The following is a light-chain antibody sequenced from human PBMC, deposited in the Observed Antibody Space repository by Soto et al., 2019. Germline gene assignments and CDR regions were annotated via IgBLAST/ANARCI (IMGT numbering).Light chain of an antibody. CDR1: SSDVGSYNY. CDR3: SSYTSSSTL. CDR2: EVS. Sequence: QSALTQPASVSGSPGQSITISCTGTSSDVGSYNYASWYQQHPGKAPKLMIYEVSDRPSGISSRFSGSKSGNTASLTISGLQTEDEADYYCSSYTSSSTLFGTGTKVTVL. J-gene: IGLJ1*01. V-gene: IGLV2-14*01.